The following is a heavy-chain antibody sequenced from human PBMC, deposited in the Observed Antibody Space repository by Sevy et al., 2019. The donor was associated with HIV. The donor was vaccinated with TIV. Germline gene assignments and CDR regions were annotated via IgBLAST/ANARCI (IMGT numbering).Heavy chain of an antibody. V-gene: IGHV3-15*07. CDR2: MKSKTDGGTT. J-gene: IGHJ6*02. Sequence: GGSLRLSCAASGFTLSNAWMNWVRQAPGKGLEWVGRMKSKTDGGTTDYGAPVIGRFIISRDDSKNTLHLQMNSLKTEDTAVYYCSRRLVVYTSGRFSPNYYYGMDVWGQGTTVTVSS. CDR3: SRRLVVYTSGRFSPNYYYGMDV. D-gene: IGHD6-19*01. CDR1: GFTLSNAW.